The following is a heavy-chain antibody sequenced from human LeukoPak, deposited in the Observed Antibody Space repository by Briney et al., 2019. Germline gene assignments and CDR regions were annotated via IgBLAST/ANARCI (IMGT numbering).Heavy chain of an antibody. D-gene: IGHD5-18*01. CDR3: ARDRAYSSDY. V-gene: IGHV3-74*01. CDR1: GFTFSSYW. CDR2: INTDGSST. J-gene: IGHJ4*02. Sequence: GGSLRLSCAASGFTFSSYWMHWVRQAPGKGLVWVSHINTDGSSTTYADSVKGRFTISRDNAKNTLYLQMNNLRAEDTAVYYCARDRAYSSDYWGREPWSPSPQ.